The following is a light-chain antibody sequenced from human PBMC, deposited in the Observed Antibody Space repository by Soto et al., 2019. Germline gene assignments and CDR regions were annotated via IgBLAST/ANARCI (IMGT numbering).Light chain of an antibody. J-gene: IGLJ7*01. CDR3: LLYDTNGAV. Sequence: QAVVTQEPSLTVSPGGTVTLTCASSTGAVTSGYYPTWFQLKPGQAPTTLIYSTTKKHSWTPARFSGSLLGGKAALTLSGVQPEDEAEYFRLLYDTNGAVFGGGTQLTVL. CDR1: TGAVTSGYY. V-gene: IGLV7-43*01. CDR2: STT.